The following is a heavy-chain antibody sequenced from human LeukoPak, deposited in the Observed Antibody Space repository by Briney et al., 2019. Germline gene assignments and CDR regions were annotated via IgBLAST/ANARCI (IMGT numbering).Heavy chain of an antibody. V-gene: IGHV1-2*02. J-gene: IGHJ4*02. D-gene: IGHD6-6*01. Sequence: ASVKVSCKASGYTFTGYYMHWVRQAPGQGLEWMGWINPNSGGTNYAQKFQGRVTMTRDTSISTAYMELSRLRSDDTAVYYCAREIASRGSSGFDYWGQGTLVTVSS. CDR3: AREIASRGSSGFDY. CDR2: INPNSGGT. CDR1: GYTFTGYY.